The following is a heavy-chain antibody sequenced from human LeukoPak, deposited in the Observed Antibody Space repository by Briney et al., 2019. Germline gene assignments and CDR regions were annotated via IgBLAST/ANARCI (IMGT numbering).Heavy chain of an antibody. CDR2: ISAYNGNT. V-gene: IGHV1-18*04. CDR3: ASSMIVVVPDAFDI. Sequence: ASVKVSCKASGYTFTGYYMHWVRQAPGQGLEWMGWISAYNGNTNYAQKLQGRVTMTTDTSTSTAYMELRSLRSDDTAVYYCASSMIVVVPDAFDIWGQGTMVTVSS. CDR1: GYTFTGYY. J-gene: IGHJ3*02. D-gene: IGHD3-22*01.